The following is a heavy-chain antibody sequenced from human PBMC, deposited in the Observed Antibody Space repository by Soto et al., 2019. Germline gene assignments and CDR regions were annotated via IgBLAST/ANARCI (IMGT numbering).Heavy chain of an antibody. CDR1: GGSFSGYY. Sequence: SETLSLTCAVYGGSFSGYYWGWIRQPPGKGLEWIGEINHSGSTNYNPSLKSRVTISVDTSKNQFSLKLSSVTAADTAVYYCARGNRGVIIYYYYYGMDVWGQGTTVTAP. CDR2: INHSGST. CDR3: ARGNRGVIIYYYYYGMDV. D-gene: IGHD3-10*01. V-gene: IGHV4-34*01. J-gene: IGHJ6*02.